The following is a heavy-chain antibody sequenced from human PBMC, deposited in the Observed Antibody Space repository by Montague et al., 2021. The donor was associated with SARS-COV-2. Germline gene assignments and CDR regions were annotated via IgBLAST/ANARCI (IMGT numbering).Heavy chain of an antibody. CDR3: VRDHPYGGPRGAYDI. CDR1: GGSITGYY. V-gene: IGHV4-59*01. J-gene: IGHJ3*02. D-gene: IGHD4-23*01. Sequence: SETLSLTCTVSGGSITGYYWSWLRRSPGKGLEWIAYIYDGGAVNYNPSLGSRVTIPTDTSKNQLSFKVNSVTAADTAVYYCVRDHPYGGPRGAYDIWGQGTVVTVSS. CDR2: IYDGGAV.